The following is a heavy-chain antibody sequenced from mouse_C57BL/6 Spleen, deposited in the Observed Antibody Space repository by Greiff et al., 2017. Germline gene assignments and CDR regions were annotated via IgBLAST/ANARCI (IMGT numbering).Heavy chain of an antibody. CDR3: ARSNDGYSWVAY. CDR2: INPNYGTT. D-gene: IGHD2-3*01. CDR1: GYSFTDYN. Sequence: EVQLQQPGPELVKPGASVKISCKASGYSFTDYNMNWVKQSNGKSLEWIGVINPNYGTTNYNQKFKGKATLTVDKSSSTAYMQLNSLTSEDSAGYYCARSNDGYSWVAYWGQGTLVTVSA. J-gene: IGHJ3*01. V-gene: IGHV1-39*01.